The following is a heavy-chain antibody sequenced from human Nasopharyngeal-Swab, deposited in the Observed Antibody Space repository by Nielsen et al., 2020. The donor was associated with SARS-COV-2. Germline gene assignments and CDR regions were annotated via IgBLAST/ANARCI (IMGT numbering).Heavy chain of an antibody. CDR3: ARVGAINRNYFDY. CDR1: GFTFSSYA. Sequence: GESLKISCAASGFTFSSYAMSWVRQAPGKGLEWVSAISGSGGSTYYADSVKGRFTISRDNSKNTLYLQMNSLRAEDTAVYYCARVGAINRNYFDYWGQGTLVTVSS. V-gene: IGHV3-23*01. J-gene: IGHJ4*02. CDR2: ISGSGGST. D-gene: IGHD1-26*01.